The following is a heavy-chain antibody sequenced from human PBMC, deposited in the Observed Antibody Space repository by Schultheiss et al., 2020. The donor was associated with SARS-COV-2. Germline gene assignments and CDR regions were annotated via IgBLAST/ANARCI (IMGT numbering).Heavy chain of an antibody. CDR3: ARAINYYDSSGYYEGVDYFDY. V-gene: IGHV3-23*01. Sequence: GGSLRLSCAASGFTFSSYAMSWVRQAPGKGLEWVSAISGSGGSTYYADSVKGRFTISRDNAKNSLYLQMNSLRAEDTAVYYCARAINYYDSSGYYEGVDYFDYWGQGTLVTVSS. CDR1: GFTFSSYA. D-gene: IGHD3-22*01. J-gene: IGHJ4*02. CDR2: ISGSGGST.